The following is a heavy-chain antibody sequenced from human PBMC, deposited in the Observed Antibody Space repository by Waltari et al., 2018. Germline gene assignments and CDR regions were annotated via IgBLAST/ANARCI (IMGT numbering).Heavy chain of an antibody. CDR1: GFTFSSSG. D-gene: IGHD2-21*02. CDR3: AKPLGGVTDNGE. V-gene: IGHV3-30*02. J-gene: IGHJ4*02. CDR2: IRYDGSNK. Sequence: QVQLVESGGGVVQPGGSLRLSCAASGFTFSSSGMHWVRQAPGKGLEWGALIRYDGSNKYYADSVKGRFTISRDNSKNTLYLQMNSLRAEDTAVYYCAKPLGGVTDNGEWGQGTLVTVSS.